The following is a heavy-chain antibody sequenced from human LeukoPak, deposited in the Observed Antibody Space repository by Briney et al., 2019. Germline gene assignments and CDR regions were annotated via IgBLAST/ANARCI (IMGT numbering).Heavy chain of an antibody. V-gene: IGHV3-30*02. J-gene: IGHJ4*02. Sequence: GGSLRLSCAASAFTFSTYGMHWVRQAPGKGLEWVAFIRYDGSNKYYADSVKGRFTISRDNSKNTLYLQMNSLRAEDTAVYYCAKGHCSSTSCYGTGFDYWGQGTLVTVSS. D-gene: IGHD2-2*01. CDR2: IRYDGSNK. CDR3: AKGHCSSTSCYGTGFDY. CDR1: AFTFSTYG.